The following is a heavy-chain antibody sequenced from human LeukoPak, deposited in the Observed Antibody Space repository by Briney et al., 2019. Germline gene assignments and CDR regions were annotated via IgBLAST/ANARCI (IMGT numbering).Heavy chain of an antibody. V-gene: IGHV3-74*01. D-gene: IGHD2-15*01. J-gene: IGHJ4*02. CDR2: IRSDGSTT. CDR3: AQEGRSGGNSYYFDY. Sequence: PGGSLRLSCAASGFTFSSYWMHWVRQAPGKGLVWVSRIRSDGSTTSYADSVKGRFTISRDNAKNTLYLQMNRLRPEDTAVYYCAQEGRSGGNSYYFDYWGQGTMVTVSS. CDR1: GFTFSSYW.